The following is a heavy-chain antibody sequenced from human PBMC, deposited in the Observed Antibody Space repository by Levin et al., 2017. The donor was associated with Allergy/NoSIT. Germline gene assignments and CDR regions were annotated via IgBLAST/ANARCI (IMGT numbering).Heavy chain of an antibody. CDR3: ARGQVGSYAYYYYYGMDV. CDR1: GGSFSGYY. Sequence: SETLSLTCAVYGGSFSGYYWSWIRQPPGKGLEWIGEINHSGSTNYNPSLKSRVTISVHRSKNQFSLKLNSVTAADTAVYYCARGQVGSYAYYYYYGMDVWGQGTTVTVSS. V-gene: IGHV4-34*01. CDR2: INHSGST. D-gene: IGHD2-2*01. J-gene: IGHJ6*02.